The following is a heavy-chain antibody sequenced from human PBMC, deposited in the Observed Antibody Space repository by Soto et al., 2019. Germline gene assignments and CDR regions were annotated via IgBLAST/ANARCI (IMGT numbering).Heavy chain of an antibody. CDR1: GFRFSRSA. CDR2: ISGSGGNT. D-gene: IGHD2-8*01. Sequence: PGGSLRLSCGASGFRFSRSAMGWIRQPPGRGLDWVSAISGSGGNTYFADSVEGRFVISRDNSKNTLHLQMNSLRAEDTAVYYCAKVRIDLYNGFDAWGQGTTVTVSS. V-gene: IGHV3-23*01. J-gene: IGHJ6*02. CDR3: AKVRIDLYNGFDA.